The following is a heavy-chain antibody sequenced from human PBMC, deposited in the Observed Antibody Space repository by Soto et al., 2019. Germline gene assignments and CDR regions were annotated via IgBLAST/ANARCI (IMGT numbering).Heavy chain of an antibody. CDR3: ARDPGEDNSGWFFDN. Sequence: GGSLRLSCAASGFTFSSYSMNWVRQAPGKGLEWVSSISSSGSTIYHAESVKGRFTISRDNAENSLFLHMNNLRAEDTGIYYCARDPGEDNSGWFFDNWGQGTLVTVSS. D-gene: IGHD6-19*01. CDR2: ISSSGSTI. J-gene: IGHJ4*02. CDR1: GFTFSSYS. V-gene: IGHV3-48*04.